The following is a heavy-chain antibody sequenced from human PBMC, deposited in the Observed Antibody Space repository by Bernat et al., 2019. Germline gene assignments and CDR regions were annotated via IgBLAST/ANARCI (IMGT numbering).Heavy chain of an antibody. J-gene: IGHJ5*02. CDR1: VGSIGIYY. D-gene: IGHD3-16*02. CDR3: ARHYLPAGSYSYWFDP. Sequence: QEQLQESGPGLVKPSETLSLTCTVSVGSIGIYYWSWIRQPPGKGLEWIAFISYTGDTNYNPSLKSRVIISVDTSKSQVSLELTCVTAADTAVYYCARHYLPAGSYSYWFDPWGQGTLVTVSS. V-gene: IGHV4-59*01. CDR2: ISYTGDT.